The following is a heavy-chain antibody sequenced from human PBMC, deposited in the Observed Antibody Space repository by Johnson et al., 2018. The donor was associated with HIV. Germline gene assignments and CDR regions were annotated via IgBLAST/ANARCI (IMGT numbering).Heavy chain of an antibody. CDR3: ASSAFDI. J-gene: IGHJ3*02. CDR2: ISYDGSNK. CDR1: GFNFSNYG. V-gene: IGHV3-30*19. Sequence: QVQLVESGGGVVQPGGSLRLSCAASGFNFSNYGMHWVRQAPGKGLEWVAVISYDGSNKYYADSVKGRFTISSDNSKNTLYLQMNSLRAEDTAVYYCASSAFDIWGQGTMVTVSS.